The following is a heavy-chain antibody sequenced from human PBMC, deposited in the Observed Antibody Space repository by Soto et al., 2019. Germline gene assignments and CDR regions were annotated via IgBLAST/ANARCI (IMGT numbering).Heavy chain of an antibody. CDR3: AKDRYYDSSGYYYSWTYGMDV. CDR2: ISGSGGST. Sequence: GGSLRLSCAASGFTFSSYAMSWVRQAPGKGLEWVSAISGSGGSTYYADSVKGRFTISRDNSKNTLYLQMNSLRAEDTAVYYCAKDRYYDSSGYYYSWTYGMDVWGQGTTVTVSS. CDR1: GFTFSSYA. J-gene: IGHJ6*02. D-gene: IGHD3-22*01. V-gene: IGHV3-23*01.